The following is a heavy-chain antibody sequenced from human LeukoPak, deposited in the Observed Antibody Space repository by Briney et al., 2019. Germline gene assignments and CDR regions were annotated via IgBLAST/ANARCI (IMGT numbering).Heavy chain of an antibody. CDR3: ARGGGDYTSRYYMGV. J-gene: IGHJ6*03. D-gene: IGHD3-3*01. CDR2: MSGTGKTI. CDR1: GFTFSDFY. Sequence: KSGGSLRLSCAASGFTFSDFYMHWIRQAPGKGLEWVSYMSGTGKTISDADSLKGRFTISRDNTKNLLFLQVNTLRVEDTATYYCARGGGDYTSRYYMGVWGKGTTVTVSS. V-gene: IGHV3-11*04.